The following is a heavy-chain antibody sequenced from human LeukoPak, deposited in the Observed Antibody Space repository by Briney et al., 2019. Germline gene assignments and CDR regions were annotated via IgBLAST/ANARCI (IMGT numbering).Heavy chain of an antibody. CDR1: GFTFSSYA. Sequence: PGGSLRLSCAASGFTFSSYAMSWVRQAPGKGLEWVSAISGSGGSTYYADSVKGRFTISRDNSKNTLYLQMNSLRAEDTAVYYCARMTMVRGAQYYFDYWGQGTLVTVPS. CDR2: ISGSGGST. CDR3: ARMTMVRGAQYYFDY. D-gene: IGHD3-10*01. J-gene: IGHJ4*02. V-gene: IGHV3-23*01.